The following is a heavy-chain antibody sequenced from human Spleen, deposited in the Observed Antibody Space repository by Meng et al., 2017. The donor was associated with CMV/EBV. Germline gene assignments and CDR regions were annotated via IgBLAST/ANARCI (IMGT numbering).Heavy chain of an antibody. Sequence: TFSSYAMSWVRQAPGKGLEWIGTIYYSGSTYYTPSLKSRVTISVDTSRNQFSLKLSSVTAADTAVYYCARLGFKYYDFWSGYLDAFDIWGQGTKVTVSS. CDR2: IYYSGST. V-gene: IGHV4-39*01. J-gene: IGHJ3*02. CDR3: ARLGFKYYDFWSGYLDAFDI. CDR1: TFSSYA. D-gene: IGHD3-3*01.